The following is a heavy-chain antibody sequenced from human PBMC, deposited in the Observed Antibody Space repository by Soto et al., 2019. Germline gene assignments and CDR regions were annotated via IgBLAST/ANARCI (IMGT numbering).Heavy chain of an antibody. CDR1: GYTFSNYW. CDR3: ARRDDILCGYYAF. D-gene: IGHD3-9*01. Sequence: EVQLVQSGAEVKKPGESLKISCQGSGYTFSNYWIGWVHQVPGKGLEWMGSIYPGDSDTRYSPPFQGQVTMSADQSISAAYLQWSSLKASDSAVYYCARRDDILCGYYAFWGRGTLVTVSS. J-gene: IGHJ4*02. CDR2: IYPGDSDT. V-gene: IGHV5-51*07.